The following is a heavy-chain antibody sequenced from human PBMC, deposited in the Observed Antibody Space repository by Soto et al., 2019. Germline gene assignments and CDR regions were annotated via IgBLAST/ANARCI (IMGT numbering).Heavy chain of an antibody. CDR2: INAGNGNT. CDR1: GYTFTSYA. CDR3: ARVPHNQSKYRNRFDY. Sequence: ASVKVSCKASGYTFTSYAMHWVRQAPGQRLEWMGWINAGNGNTKYSQKFQGRVTITRDTSASTAYMELSSLRSEDTAVYYCARVPHNQSKYRNRFDYWGQGTLVTGSS. D-gene: IGHD3-16*02. V-gene: IGHV1-3*01. J-gene: IGHJ4*02.